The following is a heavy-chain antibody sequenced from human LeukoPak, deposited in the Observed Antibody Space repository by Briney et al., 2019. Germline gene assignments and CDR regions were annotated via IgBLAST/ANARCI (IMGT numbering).Heavy chain of an antibody. V-gene: IGHV4-59*08. J-gene: IGHJ3*02. CDR2: FYNSGSS. CDR1: GGSISDYY. CDR3: ARPGVGSGRYGAFDI. D-gene: IGHD1-26*01. Sequence: SETLSLTCTISGGSISDYYRGWIRQPPGKGLEWIGYFYNSGSSTYNPSLKSRVTTSVDTSKEQFSLKLRSMTAADTAVYYCARPGVGSGRYGAFDIWGQGTMVTVSS.